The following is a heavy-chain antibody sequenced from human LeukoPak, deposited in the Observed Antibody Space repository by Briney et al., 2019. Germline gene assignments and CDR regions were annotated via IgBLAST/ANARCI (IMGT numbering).Heavy chain of an antibody. CDR3: ARVAGDYYYALDV. V-gene: IGHV4-39*07. J-gene: IGHJ6*02. Sequence: SETLSLTCTVSGGSISSYYWGWIRQPPGKGLEWIGSIYYFSGSTYYNPSLKSRVTISADTSKNQFSLKLSSVTAADTAVYYCARVAGDYYYALDVWGQGTTVTVSS. D-gene: IGHD1-26*01. CDR1: GGSISSYY. CDR2: IYYFSGST.